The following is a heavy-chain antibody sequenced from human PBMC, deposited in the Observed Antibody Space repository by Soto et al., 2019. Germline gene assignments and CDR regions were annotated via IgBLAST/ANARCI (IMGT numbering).Heavy chain of an antibody. CDR2: IYYSGST. V-gene: IGHV4-59*11. D-gene: IGHD3-9*01. Sequence: SETLSLTCTVSGGSISSHYWSWIRQPPGQGLEWIGYIYYSGSTYYNPSLKSRVTISVDTSKNQFSLKLSSVTAADTAVYYCARASSYDILTGYLINWFDPWGQGTLVTVSS. CDR1: GGSISSHY. CDR3: ARASSYDILTGYLINWFDP. J-gene: IGHJ5*02.